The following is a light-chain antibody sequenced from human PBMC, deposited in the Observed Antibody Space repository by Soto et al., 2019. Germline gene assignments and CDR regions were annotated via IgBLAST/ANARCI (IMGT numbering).Light chain of an antibody. V-gene: IGKV1-5*01. CDR2: DGS. CDR1: QTINRW. J-gene: IGKJ2*01. Sequence: DIQMTQSPATLSASLGDRVTITCRASQTINRWLAWYQQKPRKAPKLLIYDGSTLQSGVPSRFSGCGSGTEFTLTISSLQPDDVATYYCQQYNALWYTFGQGTKV. CDR3: QQYNALWYT.